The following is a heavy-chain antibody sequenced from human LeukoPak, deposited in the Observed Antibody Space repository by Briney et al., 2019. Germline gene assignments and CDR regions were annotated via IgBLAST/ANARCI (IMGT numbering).Heavy chain of an antibody. CDR3: ARVTSYISGWYLSFDH. Sequence: KPSETLSLTCTVFGGSTSSYYWSWIRQPAGKGLEWIGRIYSSGTTNYNPSLKSRVTMSVDTSKKQFSLKLTSVTAADTAVYYCARVTSYISGWYLSFDHWGQGALVTVSS. V-gene: IGHV4-4*07. CDR2: IYSSGTT. CDR1: GGSTSSYY. J-gene: IGHJ4*02. D-gene: IGHD6-19*01.